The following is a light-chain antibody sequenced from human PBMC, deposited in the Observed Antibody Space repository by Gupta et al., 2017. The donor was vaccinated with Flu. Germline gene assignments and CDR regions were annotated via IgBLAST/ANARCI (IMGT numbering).Light chain of an antibody. CDR3: QQLEDWPRT. Sequence: EIRMTQSPATLSVSPGERASLSCRASHSISTKLAWYHQKPGQAPRLLIFDAFTRANGVPARFHCSGSGTEFTLTISGLQSEDFGDYYCQQLEDWPRTFGQGTRVEVK. CDR1: HSISTK. J-gene: IGKJ1*01. CDR2: DAF. V-gene: IGKV3-15*01.